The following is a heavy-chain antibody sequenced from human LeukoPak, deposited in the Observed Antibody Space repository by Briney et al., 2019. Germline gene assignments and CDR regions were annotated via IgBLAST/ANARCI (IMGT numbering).Heavy chain of an antibody. CDR2: IKQDGSEK. D-gene: IGHD2-2*01. CDR3: ARDPIDIVVVPAAMTSTYYYYYMDV. V-gene: IGHV3-7*01. J-gene: IGHJ6*03. Sequence: PGGTLRLSCAASGFTFSSYWMSWVRQAPGKGLEWVAYIKQDGSEKYYVDSVKGRFTISRDNAKNSLYLQMNSLRAEDTALYYCARDPIDIVVVPAAMTSTYYYYYMDVWGKGTTVTVSS. CDR1: GFTFSSYW.